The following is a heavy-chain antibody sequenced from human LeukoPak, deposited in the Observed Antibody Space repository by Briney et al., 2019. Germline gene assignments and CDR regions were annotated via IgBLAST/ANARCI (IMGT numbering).Heavy chain of an antibody. V-gene: IGHV4-61*01. CDR1: GGSVSSGSYY. D-gene: IGHD6-6*01. CDR3: ARDDASSSSFDY. CDR2: IYYSGST. J-gene: IGHJ4*02. Sequence: SETLSLTCTVSGGSVSSGSYYWSWIRQPPGTGLEWIGYIYYSGSTNYNPSLKSRVTISVDTSKSQFSLKLSSVTAADTAVYYCARDDASSSSFDYWGQGTLVTVSS.